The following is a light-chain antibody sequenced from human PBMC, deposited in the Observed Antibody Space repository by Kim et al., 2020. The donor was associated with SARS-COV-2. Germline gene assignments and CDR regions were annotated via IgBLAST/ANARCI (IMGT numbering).Light chain of an antibody. CDR2: YDN. CDR1: NIGGKS. Sequence: SSELTQPPSVSGAPGETARITCGGNNIGGKSVNWYQQKPGQAPVLVIYYDNARPSGIPERFSGSNSGNTATLTISGVEAGDEADYYCQVWDTSIYHVLFG. J-gene: IGLJ3*02. CDR3: QVWDTSIYHVL. V-gene: IGLV3-21*04.